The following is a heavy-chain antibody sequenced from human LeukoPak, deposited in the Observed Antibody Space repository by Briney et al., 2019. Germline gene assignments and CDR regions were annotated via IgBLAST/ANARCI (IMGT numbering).Heavy chain of an antibody. D-gene: IGHD3-16*01. CDR1: GFTFTSSA. CDR3: AREYLWYGGSLLDY. J-gene: IGHJ4*02. CDR2: IVVGSGNT. V-gene: IGHV1-58*02. Sequence: TSVKVSCKASGFTFTSSAMQWVRQARGQRLEWIGWIVVGSGNTNYAQKFQERVTITRDMSTSTAYMELSSLRSEDTAVYYCAREYLWYGGSLLDYWGQGTLVTVSS.